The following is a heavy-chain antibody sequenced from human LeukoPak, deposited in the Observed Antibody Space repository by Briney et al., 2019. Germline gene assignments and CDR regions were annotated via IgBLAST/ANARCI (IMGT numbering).Heavy chain of an antibody. CDR3: ARASDPWLQLT. J-gene: IGHJ5*02. D-gene: IGHD5-24*01. CDR2: IKQDGSEK. Sequence: QPGGSLRLSCAASGFTFSNTWMIWVRQAPGKGLEWVGNIKQDGSEKRYADSVRGRFSISRDNAQTSLYLQMNSLRAEDTAVYYCARASDPWLQLTWGQGTLVTVSS. CDR1: GFTFSNTW. V-gene: IGHV3-7*05.